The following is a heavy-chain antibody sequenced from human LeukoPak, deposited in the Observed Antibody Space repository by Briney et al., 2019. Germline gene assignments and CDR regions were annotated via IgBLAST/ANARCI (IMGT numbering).Heavy chain of an antibody. J-gene: IGHJ3*02. CDR3: AGLSMIDTFGI. CDR1: GYSFMTYW. V-gene: IGHV5-51*01. Sequence: GESLKISCQASGYSFMTYWIGWVRQMPGKGLEWMAIIYPGDSDTKYSPSFQDQVTISADKSINTAYLHWRSLKASDTAMYYCAGLSMIDTFGIWGLGTVVTVSS. CDR2: IYPGDSDT. D-gene: IGHD3-22*01.